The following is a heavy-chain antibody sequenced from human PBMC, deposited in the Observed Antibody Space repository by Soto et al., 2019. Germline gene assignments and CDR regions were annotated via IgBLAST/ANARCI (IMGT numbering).Heavy chain of an antibody. V-gene: IGHV1-58*02. D-gene: IGHD5-12*01. Sequence: ASVKVSCKASGYTFINYYIHWVRQAPGHGLEWIGWIVVGSGNTNYAQKFQGRVTITRDTSTSTAYMELSSLRSEDTAVYYCAADQKILRDYYYYMDVWGKGTTVTVSS. CDR1: GYTFINYY. CDR2: IVVGSGNT. J-gene: IGHJ6*03. CDR3: AADQKILRDYYYYMDV.